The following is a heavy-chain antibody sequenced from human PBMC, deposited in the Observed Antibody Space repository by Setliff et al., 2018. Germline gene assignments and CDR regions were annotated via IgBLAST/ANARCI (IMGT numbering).Heavy chain of an antibody. Sequence: PGESLKISCKGSGYRFTDYWIAWVRQTPGKGLEWMGTIYPGNADTRYSPSFQGQVTISTDTSINTAFLQWNNLKASDTAVYYCARRGERFFNWFDPWGQGTLVTVSS. CDR2: IYPGNADT. J-gene: IGHJ5*02. CDR3: ARRGERFFNWFDP. D-gene: IGHD2-21*01. V-gene: IGHV5-51*01. CDR1: GYRFTDYW.